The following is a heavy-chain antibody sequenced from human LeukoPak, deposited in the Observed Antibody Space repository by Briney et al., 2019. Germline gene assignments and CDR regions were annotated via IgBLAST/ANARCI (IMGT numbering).Heavy chain of an antibody. Sequence: ASVKVSCKVSGYTFTDYYIHWVRQAPGQGLEWMAWINPNSGGTYYAQNFHDRITLTRDTSISTAYTELSRLRSDDTAIYYCARANALYCSSTSCLFDYWGQGTLVTVSS. J-gene: IGHJ4*02. CDR2: INPNSGGT. CDR3: ARANALYCSSTSCLFDY. V-gene: IGHV1-2*02. D-gene: IGHD2-2*01. CDR1: GYTFTDYY.